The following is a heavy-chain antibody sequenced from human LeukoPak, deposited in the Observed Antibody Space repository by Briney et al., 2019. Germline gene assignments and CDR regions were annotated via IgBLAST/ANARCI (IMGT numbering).Heavy chain of an antibody. CDR1: GFTFSNYW. D-gene: IGHD2-15*01. CDR3: ARYMGSGRFDP. J-gene: IGHJ5*02. Sequence: QPGGSLRLSCAASGFTFSNYWMIWVRQAPGKGLQSVANIKQDGSEKYCVDSVQGRFAISRDNAKNSLYLQMISLRAEDTAVYYCARYMGSGRFDPWGQGTLVTVSS. CDR2: IKQDGSEK. V-gene: IGHV3-7*04.